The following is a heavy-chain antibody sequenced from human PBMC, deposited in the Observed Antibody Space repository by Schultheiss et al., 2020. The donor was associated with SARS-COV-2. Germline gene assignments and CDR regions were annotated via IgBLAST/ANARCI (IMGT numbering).Heavy chain of an antibody. D-gene: IGHD2-15*01. Sequence: GGSLRLSCAASGFTFRNFGMHWVRQAPGKGLEWVSSISSSSSYIYYADSVKGRFTISRENAKNSLYLQMNSLRAGDTAVYYCARFIVVVVAATGDDAFDIWGQGTMVTVSS. CDR1: GFTFRNFG. V-gene: IGHV3-21*04. CDR2: ISSSSSYI. CDR3: ARFIVVVVAATGDDAFDI. J-gene: IGHJ3*02.